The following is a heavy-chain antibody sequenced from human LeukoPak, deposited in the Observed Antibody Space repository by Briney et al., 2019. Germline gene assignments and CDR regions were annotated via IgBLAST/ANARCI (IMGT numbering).Heavy chain of an antibody. V-gene: IGHV4-38-2*01. D-gene: IGHD4-23*01. Sequence: SETLSLTCAVSGYSITSGYYWGWIRHPPGKGLEWVGSIYHRGTTYYNPSLKHRVTISIATSKNQFALNVNSVTAADAAVYYCGRHEAGYGGSDDYWGQGTLVTVSS. J-gene: IGHJ4*02. CDR1: GYSITSGYY. CDR3: GRHEAGYGGSDDY. CDR2: IYHRGTT.